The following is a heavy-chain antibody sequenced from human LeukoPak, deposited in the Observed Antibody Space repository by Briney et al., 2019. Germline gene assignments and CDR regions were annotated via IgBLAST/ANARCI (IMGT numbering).Heavy chain of an antibody. CDR3: ATGRQVTMVRGVIPY. J-gene: IGHJ4*02. Sequence: ASVKVSCKVSGYTLTELSMHWVRQVPGKGLEWMGGFDPEDGETIYAQKFQGRVTMTEDTSTDTAYMELSSLRSEDTAVYYCATGRQVTMVRGVIPYWGQGTLVTVSS. CDR1: GYTLTELS. CDR2: FDPEDGET. D-gene: IGHD3-10*01. V-gene: IGHV1-24*01.